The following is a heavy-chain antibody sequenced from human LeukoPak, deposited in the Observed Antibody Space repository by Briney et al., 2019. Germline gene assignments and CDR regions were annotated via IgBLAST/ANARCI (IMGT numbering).Heavy chain of an antibody. J-gene: IGHJ4*02. V-gene: IGHV3-9*01. CDR1: GFTFGDYA. D-gene: IGHD3-22*01. CDR3: AKEGTYYYDSSGYLRSSYFDS. Sequence: GGSLRLSCAASGFTFGDYAMHWVRQAPGKGLEWVSGISWNSGSIGYADSVKGRFTISRDNAKNSLYLQMNSLRAEDTALYYCAKEGTYYYDSSGYLRSSYFDSWGQGTLVTVSS. CDR2: ISWNSGSI.